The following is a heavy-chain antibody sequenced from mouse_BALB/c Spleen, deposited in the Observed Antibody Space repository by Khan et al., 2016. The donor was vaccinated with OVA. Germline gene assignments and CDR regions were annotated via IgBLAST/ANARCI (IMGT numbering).Heavy chain of an antibody. CDR2: ISSGDST. Sequence: EVELVESGGGLVKPGGSLKLSCAASGFTFSNYAMSWVRQSPEKRLEWVASISSGDSTYYPDSVMGRFTIFRDNAWNILYLLMRSLRSEDTAMYYCARDYWFAYWGQGTLVTVSA. V-gene: IGHV5-6-5*01. CDR1: GFTFSNYA. CDR3: ARDYWFAY. J-gene: IGHJ3*01.